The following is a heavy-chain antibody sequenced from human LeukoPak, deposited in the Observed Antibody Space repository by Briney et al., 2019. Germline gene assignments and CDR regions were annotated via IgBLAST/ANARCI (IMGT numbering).Heavy chain of an antibody. V-gene: IGHV4-39*01. D-gene: IGHD3-16*02. Sequence: SETLSLTCTVSGGSISSSSYYWGWIRQPPGKGLEWIGSIYYSGSTYYNPSLKSRVTISVDTSKNQFSLKLSSVTAADTAVYYCARLNTYYDYVWGSYRYTAYFDYWGQGTLVTVSS. J-gene: IGHJ4*02. CDR1: GGSISSSSYY. CDR2: IYYSGST. CDR3: ARLNTYYDYVWGSYRYTAYFDY.